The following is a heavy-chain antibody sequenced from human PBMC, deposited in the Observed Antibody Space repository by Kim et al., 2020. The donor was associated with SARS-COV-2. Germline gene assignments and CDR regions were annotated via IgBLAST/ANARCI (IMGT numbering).Heavy chain of an antibody. CDR3: ARRIGCSATSCYPYYF. D-gene: IGHD2-2*01. CDR1: GDSISNSNFY. J-gene: IGHJ4*01. CDR2: VYYSGSP. V-gene: IGHV4-39*01. Sequence: SETLSLTCTVSGDSISNSNFYWGWIRQPPGKGLEWIGTVYYSGSPYYNPSLSSRVTISTDTSKNQFSLNLGSVTAAAAAVYYCARRIGCSATSCYPYYF.